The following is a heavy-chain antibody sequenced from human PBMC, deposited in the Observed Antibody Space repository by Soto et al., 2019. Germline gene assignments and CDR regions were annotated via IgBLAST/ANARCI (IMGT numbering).Heavy chain of an antibody. CDR1: GGSIRSYY. CDR3: ARGLERRGYYFDY. J-gene: IGHJ4*02. Sequence: SETLSLTCTVSGGSIRSYYWSWIRQPPGKGLEWIGYIYYSGSTNYNPSLKSRVTISVDTSKNQFSLKLSSVTAADTAVYYCARGLERRGYYFDYWGQGTLVTVSS. V-gene: IGHV4-59*01. D-gene: IGHD1-1*01. CDR2: IYYSGST.